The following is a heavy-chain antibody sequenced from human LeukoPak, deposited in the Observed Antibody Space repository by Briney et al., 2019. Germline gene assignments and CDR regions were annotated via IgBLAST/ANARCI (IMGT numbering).Heavy chain of an antibody. CDR3: ARVGVAGIRYYGVDV. V-gene: IGHV4-38-2*02. CDR1: GYSISSTYY. Sequence: SETLSLTCTISGYSISSTYYGGWIRQPPGQGLEWIGSIDHSGRTYYNPSLKSRVTISVDTSKNHFSLNLSSVTAADTAVYYCARVGVAGIRYYGVDVWGQGTTVTVSS. CDR2: IDHSGRT. J-gene: IGHJ6*02. D-gene: IGHD6-19*01.